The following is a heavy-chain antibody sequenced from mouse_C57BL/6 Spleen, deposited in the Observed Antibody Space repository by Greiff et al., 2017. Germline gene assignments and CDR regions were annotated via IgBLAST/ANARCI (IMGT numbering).Heavy chain of an antibody. CDR1: GFTFPSYW. J-gene: IGHJ1*03. V-gene: IGHV1-53*01. Sequence: QVHVKQPGTELVKPGASVKLSCTASGFTFPSYWMPWVKQRPGQGLAWIGTINPSNGGTNYTEKFKSKATLTVDKSSSTAYMQLSSLTSEDSAVYYCARLITTVVARYFEVWGTGTTVTVSS. D-gene: IGHD1-1*01. CDR3: ARLITTVVARYFEV. CDR2: INPSNGGT.